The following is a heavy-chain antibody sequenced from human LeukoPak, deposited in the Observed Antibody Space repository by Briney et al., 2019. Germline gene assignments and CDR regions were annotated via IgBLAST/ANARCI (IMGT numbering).Heavy chain of an antibody. V-gene: IGHV4-38-2*01. CDR3: ARLQGCATWRGYGSTNCYTDY. Sequence: SETLSLTCGVSGYSISSGYYWGWIRQPPGKGLEWIGTIYHSGSTYYNPSLKSRVTVSVDTSKNQFSLKLSSVTAADTAVYYCARLQGCATWRGYGSTNCYTDYWGQGTLVTVSS. CDR1: GYSISSGYY. J-gene: IGHJ4*02. CDR2: IYHSGST. D-gene: IGHD2-2*02.